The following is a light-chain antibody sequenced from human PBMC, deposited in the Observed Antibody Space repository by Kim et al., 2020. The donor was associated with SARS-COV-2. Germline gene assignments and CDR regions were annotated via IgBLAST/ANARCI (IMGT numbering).Light chain of an antibody. CDR3: QRYNAFTWYV. CDR2: DAF. Sequence: GDRVTITCRASQTIKTALAWYQQKPGKAPKLLIYDAFNLQTGVPSRFSGSGSGTEFTLTISSLQPDDSASYYCQRYNAFTWYVFGQGTKLEI. J-gene: IGKJ2*01. CDR1: QTIKTA. V-gene: IGKV1-5*01.